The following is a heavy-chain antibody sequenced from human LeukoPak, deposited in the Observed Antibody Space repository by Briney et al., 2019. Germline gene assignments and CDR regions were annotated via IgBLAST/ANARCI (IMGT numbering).Heavy chain of an antibody. J-gene: IGHJ4*02. CDR2: ITNSSRYT. CDR3: ARSYEGSGFSD. D-gene: IGHD3-3*01. V-gene: IGHV3-21*01. Sequence: GGSLRLSCAASGFIFSNYIMNWVRQAPGKGLEWVSSITNSSRYTYYADSVKGRFTISRDNAKNTLYLQMNSLRAEDTAVYYCARSYEGSGFSDWGQGTLVTVSS. CDR1: GFIFSNYI.